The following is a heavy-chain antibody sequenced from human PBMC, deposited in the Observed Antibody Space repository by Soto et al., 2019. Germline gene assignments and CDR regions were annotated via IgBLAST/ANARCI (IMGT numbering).Heavy chain of an antibody. CDR1: GFGFSSYL. J-gene: IGHJ3*02. D-gene: IGHD3-3*01. V-gene: IGHV3-7*03. Sequence: GSLRLSCAASGFGFSSYLMNWVRQAPGKGLEWVANIKQDGSQKYYVDSVKGRFTISRDNAKNSLYLQMNSLRAEDTAIYYCARSNYDFWSGGSLDIWGQGTMVTVSS. CDR2: IKQDGSQK. CDR3: ARSNYDFWSGGSLDI.